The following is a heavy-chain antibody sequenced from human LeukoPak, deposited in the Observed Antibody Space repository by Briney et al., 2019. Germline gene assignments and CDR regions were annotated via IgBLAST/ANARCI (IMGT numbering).Heavy chain of an antibody. CDR3: ARDYDILTGYYHFDY. V-gene: IGHV1-46*01. CDR1: GYTFTSYY. D-gene: IGHD3-9*01. Sequence: GASVKVSCKASGYTFTSYYMHWVRQAPGQGLEWMGIINPSGGSTSYAQKFQGRVTMTTDTSTSTAYMELRSLRSDDTAVYYCARDYDILTGYYHFDYWGQGTLVTVSS. J-gene: IGHJ4*02. CDR2: INPSGGST.